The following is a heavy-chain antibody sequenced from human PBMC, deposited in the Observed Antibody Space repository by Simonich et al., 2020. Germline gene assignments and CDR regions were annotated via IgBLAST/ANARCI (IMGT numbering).Heavy chain of an antibody. CDR2: ISWNSGSI. Sequence: EVQLVESGGGLVQPGRSLRLSCAASGFTFDDYAMHWVRQAPGKCLEWVSGISWNSGSIGDADSVKGRVTISRDNAKNSLYLQMNSLRAEDTALYYCAKDVAAAGTEYFQHWGQGTLVTVSS. J-gene: IGHJ1*01. CDR3: AKDVAAAGTEYFQH. D-gene: IGHD6-13*01. CDR1: GFTFDDYA. V-gene: IGHV3-9*01.